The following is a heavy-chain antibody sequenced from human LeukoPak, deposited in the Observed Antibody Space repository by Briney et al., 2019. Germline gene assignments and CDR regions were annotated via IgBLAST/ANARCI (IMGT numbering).Heavy chain of an antibody. D-gene: IGHD3-10*01. Sequence: GGSLRLSCAASGFTFSSYSMNWGRQAPGKGLEGVSSISSSSRYIYYTDSVKGRFTISRDNAKNSLYLQMNSLRAEDTAVYYCARDGIINYYGSGSYYYMDVWGKGTTVTVSS. CDR3: ARDGIINYYGSGSYYYMDV. CDR1: GFTFSSYS. J-gene: IGHJ6*03. CDR2: ISSSSRYI. V-gene: IGHV3-21*01.